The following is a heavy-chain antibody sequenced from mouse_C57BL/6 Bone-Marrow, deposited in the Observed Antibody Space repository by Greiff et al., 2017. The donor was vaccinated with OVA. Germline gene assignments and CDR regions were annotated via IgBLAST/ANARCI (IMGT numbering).Heavy chain of an antibody. Sequence: QVQLQQPGAELVRPGTSVKLSCKASGYTFTSYWMHWVKQRPGQGLEWIGVIDPSDSYTNYNQKFKGKATLTVETSSSTAYMQLSSLTSEDSAVYYCAKNYGSSPSWFAYWGQGTLVTVSA. CDR3: AKNYGSSPSWFAY. CDR2: IDPSDSYT. V-gene: IGHV1-59*01. D-gene: IGHD1-1*01. J-gene: IGHJ3*01. CDR1: GYTFTSYW.